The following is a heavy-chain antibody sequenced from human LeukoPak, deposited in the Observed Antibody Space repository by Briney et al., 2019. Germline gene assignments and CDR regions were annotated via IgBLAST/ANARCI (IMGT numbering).Heavy chain of an antibody. V-gene: IGHV3-23*01. J-gene: IGHJ4*02. CDR3: AKDESPNAYSSGWSDY. CDR1: GFTFSSYA. D-gene: IGHD6-19*01. CDR2: ISGSGGST. Sequence: PGGSLRLSCAASGFTFSSYAMSWVRQAPGKGLEWVSAISGSGGSTYYADSVKGRFTISRDNSKNTLYLQMNSLRAEDTAVYYCAKDESPNAYSSGWSDYWGQGTLVTVSS.